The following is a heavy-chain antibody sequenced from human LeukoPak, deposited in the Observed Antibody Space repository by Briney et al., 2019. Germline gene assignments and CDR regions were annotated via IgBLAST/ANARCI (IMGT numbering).Heavy chain of an antibody. J-gene: IGHJ6*03. D-gene: IGHD6-19*01. CDR3: ASSSGVYYYYMDV. CDR2: IYYSGST. Sequence: SETLSLTCTVSGGSISSGGYYWSWIRQHPGKGLEWIGYIYYSGSTYYNPSLKSRVTISVDTSKNQFSLKLSSVTAADTAVYYCASSSGVYYYYMDVWGKGTTVTVSS. V-gene: IGHV4-31*03. CDR1: GGSISSGGYY.